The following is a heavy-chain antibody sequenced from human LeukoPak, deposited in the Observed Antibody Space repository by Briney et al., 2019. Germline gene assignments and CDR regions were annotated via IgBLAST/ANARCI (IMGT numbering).Heavy chain of an antibody. Sequence: ASVKVSCKASGYTFTGYYMHWVRQAPGQGLEWMGWINPNSGGTNYAQKFQGRVTMTRDTSISTAYMELSRLRSDDTAVYYCARVAAAGTAYWYFDLWGRGTLVTVSS. CDR3: ARVAAAGTAYWYFDL. CDR2: INPNSGGT. CDR1: GYTFTGYY. V-gene: IGHV1-2*02. J-gene: IGHJ2*01. D-gene: IGHD6-13*01.